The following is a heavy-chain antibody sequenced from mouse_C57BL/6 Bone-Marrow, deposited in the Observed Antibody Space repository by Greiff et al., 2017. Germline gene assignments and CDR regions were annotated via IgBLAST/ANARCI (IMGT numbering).Heavy chain of an antibody. Sequence: QQPGAELVRPGSSVKLSCKASGYTFTSYWMDWVKQRPGQGLEWIGNIYPSDSETHYNQKFKDKATLTVDKSSSTAYMQLSSLTSEDSAVYYCARGVYSNYGAYWGQGTLVTVSA. CDR2: IYPSDSET. D-gene: IGHD2-5*01. J-gene: IGHJ3*01. V-gene: IGHV1-61*01. CDR1: GYTFTSYW. CDR3: ARGVYSNYGAY.